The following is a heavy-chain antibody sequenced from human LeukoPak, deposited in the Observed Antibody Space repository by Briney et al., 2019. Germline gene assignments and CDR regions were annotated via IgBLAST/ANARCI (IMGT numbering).Heavy chain of an antibody. D-gene: IGHD3-10*01. Sequence: VASVKVSCKASGYTFSGYYMHWVRQAPGQGLEWMGRIIPILGIANYAQKFQGRVTITADKSTSTAYMELSSLRSEDTGVYYCAILWFGEFPFDYWGQGTLVTVSS. V-gene: IGHV1-69*02. J-gene: IGHJ4*02. CDR1: GYTFSGYY. CDR2: IIPILGIA. CDR3: AILWFGEFPFDY.